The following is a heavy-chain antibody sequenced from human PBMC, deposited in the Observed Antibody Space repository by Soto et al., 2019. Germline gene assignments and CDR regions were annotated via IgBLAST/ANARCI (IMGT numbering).Heavy chain of an antibody. V-gene: IGHV4-39*01. J-gene: IGHJ4*02. CDR1: GGSISSSSYY. D-gene: IGHD2-21*02. Sequence: QLQLQESGPGLVKPSKTLSLTCTVSGGSISSSSYYWGWIRQPPGKGLEWIGSIYYSGSTYYNPSLKSRVTISVDTSKNQFSLKLSSVTAADTAVYYCARHPLLAYCGGDCYFDYWGQGTLVTVSS. CDR2: IYYSGST. CDR3: ARHPLLAYCGGDCYFDY.